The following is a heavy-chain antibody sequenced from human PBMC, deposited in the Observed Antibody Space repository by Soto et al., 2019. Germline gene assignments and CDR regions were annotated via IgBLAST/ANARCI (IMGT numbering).Heavy chain of an antibody. CDR1: GGSISSYY. V-gene: IGHV4-59*01. CDR3: ARAGYTAMVTGYYYYGMDV. D-gene: IGHD5-18*01. Sequence: TSETLSLTCTVSGGSISSYYWSWIRQPPGKGLEWIGYIYYSGSTNYNPSLKSRVTISVDTSKNQFSLKLSSVTAADTAVYYCARAGYTAMVTGYYYYGMDVWGQGTTVTVPS. J-gene: IGHJ6*02. CDR2: IYYSGST.